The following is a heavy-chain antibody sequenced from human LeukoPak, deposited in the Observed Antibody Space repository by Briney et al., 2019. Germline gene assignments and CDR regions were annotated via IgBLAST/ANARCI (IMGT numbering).Heavy chain of an antibody. CDR1: GLTFSRYA. CDR3: AKDIAQGYTFGSIEQDY. CDR2: ISESGSGT. V-gene: IGHV3-23*01. D-gene: IGHD5-18*01. J-gene: IGHJ4*02. Sequence: GGSLRLSCAVSGLTFSRYAMSWVRQAPGKGLEWVSAISESGSGTYYAHSVKGRFTISRDNSQDTLSLQMNSLRAQDTAVYYCAKDIAQGYTFGSIEQDYWGQGTLVTVSS.